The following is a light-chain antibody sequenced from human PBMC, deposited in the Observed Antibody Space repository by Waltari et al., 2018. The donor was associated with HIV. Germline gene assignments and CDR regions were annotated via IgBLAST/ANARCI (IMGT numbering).Light chain of an antibody. V-gene: IGLV1-44*01. CDR3: ATLDDSLNGPI. CDR2: SNN. Sequence: QSVLTQSPSASGNPGQRVNISCSGGSYTIGSNGLDWYQQFPGTAPKLLIYSNNQRPSGVPDRFSGSKSGTSASLAISGLQSEDEATYYCATLDDSLNGPIFGGGTRLTVL. J-gene: IGLJ2*01. CDR1: SYTIGSNG.